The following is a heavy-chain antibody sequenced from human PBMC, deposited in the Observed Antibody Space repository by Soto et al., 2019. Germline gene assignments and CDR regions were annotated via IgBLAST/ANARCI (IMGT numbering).Heavy chain of an antibody. CDR3: AREGYSINWFDP. CDR1: GGTFSSYA. CDR2: IIPIFGTA. V-gene: IGHV1-69*06. D-gene: IGHD6-13*01. Sequence: ASVKVSCKASGGTFSSYAISWVRQAPGQGLEWMGGIIPIFGTANYAQKFQGRVTITADKSTSTAYMELSSLRSEDTAVYYCAREGYSINWFDPWGQGTLVTVS. J-gene: IGHJ5*02.